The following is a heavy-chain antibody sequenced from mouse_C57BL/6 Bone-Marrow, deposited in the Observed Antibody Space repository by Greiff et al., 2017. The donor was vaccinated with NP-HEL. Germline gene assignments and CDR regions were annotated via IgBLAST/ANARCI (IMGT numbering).Heavy chain of an antibody. CDR3: TTGRDYWYFDV. CDR2: IDPENGDT. Sequence: VQLQQSGAELVRPGASVKLSCTASGFNIKDDYMHWVKQRPEQGLEWIGWIDPENGDTEYASKFQGKAPITADTSSNTAYLQLSSLTSEDTAVYYCTTGRDYWYFDVWGTGTTVTVSS. V-gene: IGHV14-4*01. CDR1: GFNIKDDY. J-gene: IGHJ1*03.